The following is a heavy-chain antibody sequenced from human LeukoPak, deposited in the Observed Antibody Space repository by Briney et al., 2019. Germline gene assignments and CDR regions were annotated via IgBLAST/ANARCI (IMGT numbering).Heavy chain of an antibody. CDR2: IYYSGST. V-gene: IGHV4-59*01. J-gene: IGHJ2*01. CDR1: GGSLSGYY. D-gene: IGHD3-22*01. CDR3: ARVRYDSSGYWYFDL. Sequence: SETLSLTCAVYGGSLSGYYWSWIRQPPGKGLEWIGYIYYSGSTNYNPSLKSRVTISVDTSKNQFSLKLSSVTAADTAVYYCARVRYDSSGYWYFDLWGRGTLVTVSS.